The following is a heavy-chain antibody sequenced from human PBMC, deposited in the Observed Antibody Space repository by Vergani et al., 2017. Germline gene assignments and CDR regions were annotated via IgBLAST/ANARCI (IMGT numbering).Heavy chain of an antibody. D-gene: IGHD2-2*01. CDR2: INPNSGGT. CDR3: ARVGTSSNRDYFDY. Sequence: QVQLVQSGAEVKKPGASVKVSCKASGYTFTDYFMHWVRQAPVQGLEWMGWINPNSGGTNYAQRLQGRVTMTRDMSISTAYMELSNLRSDDTAVYYCARVGTSSNRDYFDYWGQGTLVTVSS. J-gene: IGHJ4*02. V-gene: IGHV1-2*02. CDR1: GYTFTDYF.